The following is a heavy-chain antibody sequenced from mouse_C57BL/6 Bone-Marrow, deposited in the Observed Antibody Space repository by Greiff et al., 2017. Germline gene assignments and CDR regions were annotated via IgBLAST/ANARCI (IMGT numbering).Heavy chain of an antibody. J-gene: IGHJ2*01. CDR1: GYTFTSYW. D-gene: IGHD2-2*01. Sequence: VQLQQPGAELVKPGASVKLSCKASGYTFTSYWMHWVKQRPGRGLEWIGRIDPKSGGTKYNEEFKSKATLTVDKPSSTAYMQLSSLTSEDSAVYYCARERGYGYDDAWGQGTTLTVSS. CDR2: IDPKSGGT. CDR3: ARERGYGYDDA. V-gene: IGHV1-72*01.